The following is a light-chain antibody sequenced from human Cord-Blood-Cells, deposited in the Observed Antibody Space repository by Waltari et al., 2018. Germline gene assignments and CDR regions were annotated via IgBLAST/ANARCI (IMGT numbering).Light chain of an antibody. CDR2: AAS. CDR1: QGISNY. CDR3: QKYNSAFTT. V-gene: IGKV1-27*01. J-gene: IGKJ5*01. Sequence: DIQMTESPSSLSGSVGDSVTVTCRASQGISNYLAWYQQKPGKVPKLLIYAASTLQSGVPSRFSGSGSGTDFTLTISSLQPEDVATYYCQKYNSAFTTFGQGTRLEIK.